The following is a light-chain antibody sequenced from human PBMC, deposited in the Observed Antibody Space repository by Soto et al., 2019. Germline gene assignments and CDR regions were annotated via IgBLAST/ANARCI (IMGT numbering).Light chain of an antibody. CDR1: RSNIGSNT. J-gene: IGLJ1*01. Sequence: QSVLTQPPSASGTPGQTVTISCSGGRSNIGSNTVNWYQQLPGTAPKLLIYGNNQRPSGVPDRCSGLRSGTSASLAISGLRSEDEADYYCAIWDDSLNGFYVFGVGTKLTVL. V-gene: IGLV1-44*01. CDR2: GNN. CDR3: AIWDDSLNGFYV.